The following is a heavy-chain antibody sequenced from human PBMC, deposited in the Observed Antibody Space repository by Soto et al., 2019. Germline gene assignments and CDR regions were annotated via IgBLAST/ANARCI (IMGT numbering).Heavy chain of an antibody. J-gene: IGHJ4*02. CDR1: GFSLSSSGVG. D-gene: IGHD3-22*01. Sequence: QITLKESGPTLVKPTQTLTLTCTFSGFSLSSSGVGVGWIRQPPGKALEWLALIYWDDDKRYSPSLNSRLTITXXTXNXXVVLTMTNMDPMDTATYYCAHRRTDYYDSSGKFDYWGQGTLVTVSS. V-gene: IGHV2-5*02. CDR2: IYWDDDK. CDR3: AHRRTDYYDSSGKFDY.